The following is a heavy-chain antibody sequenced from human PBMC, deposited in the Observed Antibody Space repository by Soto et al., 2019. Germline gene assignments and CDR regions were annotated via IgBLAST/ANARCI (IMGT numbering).Heavy chain of an antibody. Sequence: PSETLSLTCAVYGGSFSGYYWSWIRQPPGKGLEWIGEINHSGSTNYNPSLKSRVTISVDTSKNQFSLKLSSVTAADTAVYYCARVNWXYDAFDIWGQGTMVTVSS. CDR2: INHSGST. CDR1: GGSFSGYY. J-gene: IGHJ3*02. V-gene: IGHV4-34*01. D-gene: IGHD1-7*01. CDR3: ARVNWXYDAFDI.